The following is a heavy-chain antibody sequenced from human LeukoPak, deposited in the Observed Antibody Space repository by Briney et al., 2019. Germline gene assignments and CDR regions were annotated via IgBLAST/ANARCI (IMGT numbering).Heavy chain of an antibody. J-gene: IGHJ6*02. CDR3: ARGAVAGQIYYYSYYGMDV. D-gene: IGHD6-19*01. CDR1: GFTFSSYG. CDR2: IWYDGSNK. Sequence: GGSLRLSCAASGFTFSSYGMHWVRQAPGKGLEWVAVIWYDGSNKYYADSVKGRFTISRDNSKNTLYLQMNSLRAEDTAVYYCARGAVAGQIYYYSYYGMDVWGQGTTVTVSS. V-gene: IGHV3-33*01.